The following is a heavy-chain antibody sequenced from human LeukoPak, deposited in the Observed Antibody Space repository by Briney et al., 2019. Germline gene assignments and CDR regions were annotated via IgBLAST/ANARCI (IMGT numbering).Heavy chain of an antibody. J-gene: IGHJ4*02. CDR1: GDSISRSTYY. CDR3: ARIDY. CDR2: INHSGST. V-gene: IGHV4-39*07. Sequence: SETLSLTCTVSGDSISRSTYYWSWIRQPPGKGLEWIGEINHSGSTNYNPSLKSRVTISVDTSKNQFSLKLSSVTAADTAVYYCARIDYWGQGTLATVSS.